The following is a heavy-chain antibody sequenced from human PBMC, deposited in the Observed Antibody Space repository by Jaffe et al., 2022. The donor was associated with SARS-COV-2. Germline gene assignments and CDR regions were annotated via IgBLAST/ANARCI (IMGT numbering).Heavy chain of an antibody. CDR1: GGSFSGYY. Sequence: QVQLQQWGAGLLKPSETLSLTCAVYGGSFSGYYWSWIRQPPGKGLEWIGEINHSGSTNYNPSLKSRVTISVDTSKNQFSLKLSSVTAADTAVYYCARALGDNFWSGYYPSWEVDYWGQGTLVTVSS. CDR3: ARALGDNFWSGYYPSWEVDY. V-gene: IGHV4-34*01. D-gene: IGHD3-3*01. CDR2: INHSGST. J-gene: IGHJ4*02.